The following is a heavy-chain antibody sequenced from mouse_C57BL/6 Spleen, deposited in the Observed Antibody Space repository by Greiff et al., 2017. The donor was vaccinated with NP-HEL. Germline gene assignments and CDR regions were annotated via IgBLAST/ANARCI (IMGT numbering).Heavy chain of an antibody. CDR2: INPGSGGT. V-gene: IGHV1-54*01. CDR1: GYAFPNYL. Sequence: VQRVESGAELVRPGTSVKVSCKASGYAFPNYLIEWVKQRPGQGLEWIGVINPGSGGTNYNEKFKGKATLTADKSSSTAYMQLSSLTSEDSAVYFCARDGNPSMDYWGQGTSVTVSS. CDR3: ARDGNPSMDY. J-gene: IGHJ4*01. D-gene: IGHD2-1*01.